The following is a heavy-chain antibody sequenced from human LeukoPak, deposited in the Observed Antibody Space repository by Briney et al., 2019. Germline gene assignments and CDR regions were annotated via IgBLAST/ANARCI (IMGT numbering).Heavy chain of an antibody. J-gene: IGHJ4*02. D-gene: IGHD1-26*01. CDR2: IYYSGST. CDR3: ARDLFPWETFDY. CDR1: GGSISSGGYY. Sequence: PSQTLSLTCTVSGGSISSGGYYWSWIRQHPGKGLEWIGYIYYSGSTYYNPSLKSRVTISVDTSKNQFSLKLSSVTAADTAVYYCARDLFPWETFDYWGQGTLVTVSS. V-gene: IGHV4-31*03.